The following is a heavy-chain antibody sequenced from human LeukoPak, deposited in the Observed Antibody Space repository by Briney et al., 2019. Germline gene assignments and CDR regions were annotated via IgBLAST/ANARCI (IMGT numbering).Heavy chain of an antibody. CDR2: IRSAIYGGTT. CDR1: GFNFGDFA. J-gene: IGHJ3*01. V-gene: IGHV3-49*04. Sequence: GGSLRLSCTVSGFNFGDFAMSWVRQAPGKGLEWLGFIRSAIYGGTTDYAASVKGRFTISRDDSKSIAYLQMNSLKTEDTAMYYCTRDYPASFDVWGQGTLVTVSS. CDR3: TRDYPASFDV.